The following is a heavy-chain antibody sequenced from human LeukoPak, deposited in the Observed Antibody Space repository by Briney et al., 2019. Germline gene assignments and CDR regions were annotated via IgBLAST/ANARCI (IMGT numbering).Heavy chain of an antibody. J-gene: IGHJ4*02. V-gene: IGHV4-59*12. CDR2: IYYSGST. CDR1: GGSISSYY. Sequence: SETLSLTCTVSGGSISSYYWSWIRQPPGKGLEWIGYIYYSGSTNYNPSLKSRVTMSVDTSKNQFSLNLTSVTAADTAVYYCARMTIWFGELSIFDYWGQGTLVTVSS. CDR3: ARMTIWFGELSIFDY. D-gene: IGHD3-10*01.